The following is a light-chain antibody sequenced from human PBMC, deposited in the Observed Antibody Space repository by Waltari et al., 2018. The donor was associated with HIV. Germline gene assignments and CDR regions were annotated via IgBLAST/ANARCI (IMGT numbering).Light chain of an antibody. J-gene: IGLJ2*01. Sequence: QSVLTQPPSVSGAPGQRVTISCTGSSSNIGAGYDVHWYQQLPGTAPKLLIYGNSNRPSGGPDRCSGSKSGTSASLAITGLQAEDEADYYCQSYDSSLSVHVVFGGGTKLTVL. V-gene: IGLV1-40*01. CDR1: SSNIGAGYD. CDR2: GNS. CDR3: QSYDSSLSVHVV.